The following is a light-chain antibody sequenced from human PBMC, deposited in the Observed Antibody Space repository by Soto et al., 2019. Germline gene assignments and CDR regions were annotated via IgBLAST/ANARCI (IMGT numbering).Light chain of an antibody. CDR1: GSNIGNTF. CDR2: DNN. J-gene: IGLJ2*01. V-gene: IGLV1-51*01. CDR3: GTWDSSLRVFV. Sequence: QSVLTQPPSVSAAPGQTVTISCSGSGSNIGNTFVSWYLQFPGTAPKLLIFDNNQRPSGIPDRFSGSKSGTSATLGITGLQTGDEADYYCGTWDSSLRVFVFGGGTKLTVL.